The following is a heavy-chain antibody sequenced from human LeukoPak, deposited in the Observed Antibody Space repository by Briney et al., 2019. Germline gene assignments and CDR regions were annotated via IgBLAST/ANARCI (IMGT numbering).Heavy chain of an antibody. CDR3: AKSQWFGEFGSLFYFDY. Sequence: GGSLRLSCAASGFTFSSYAMSWVRQAPGKGLEWVSAISGSGGSTYYADSVKGRFTISRDNSKNTLYLQMNSLRAEDTAVYYCAKSQWFGEFGSLFYFDYWGQGTLVTVSS. CDR1: GFTFSSYA. CDR2: ISGSGGST. J-gene: IGHJ4*02. V-gene: IGHV3-23*01. D-gene: IGHD3-10*01.